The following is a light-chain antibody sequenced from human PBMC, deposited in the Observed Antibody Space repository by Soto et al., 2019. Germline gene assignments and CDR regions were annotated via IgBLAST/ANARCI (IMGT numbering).Light chain of an antibody. CDR2: EVN. CDR1: SSDIGAYDY. CDR3: FSFTTTSTHV. V-gene: IGLV2-14*01. J-gene: IGLJ1*01. Sequence: QSALTQPASLSGSPGQSITISCTGASSDIGAYDYVSWFQQHPGKAPKLMISEVNNRPSGVSNRFSGFKSGNTAYLTISGLQVEDEADYFCFSFTTTSTHVFGTRTKVTVL.